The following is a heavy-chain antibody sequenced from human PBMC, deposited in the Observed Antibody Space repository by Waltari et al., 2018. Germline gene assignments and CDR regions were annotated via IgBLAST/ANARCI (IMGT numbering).Heavy chain of an antibody. J-gene: IGHJ5*02. CDR2: ISHSGGA. CDR1: GGSFSGYY. V-gene: IGHV4-34*01. CDR3: AAPPSGSGSQSWFDP. Sequence: QVQLQQWGAGLLKPSETLSLTCAVYGGSFSGYYWSWIRQPPGKGLEWMGEISHSGGANSNASLKIRVNISVDTSKNQFSLKLSSVTAADTAVYYCAAPPSGSGSQSWFDPWGQGTLVTVSS. D-gene: IGHD3-10*01.